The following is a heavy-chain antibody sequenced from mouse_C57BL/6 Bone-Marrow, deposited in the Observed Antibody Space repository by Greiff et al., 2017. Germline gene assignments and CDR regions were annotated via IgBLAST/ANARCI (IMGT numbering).Heavy chain of an antibody. CDR1: GYTFTDYN. CDR2: INPNNGGN. CDR3: ARKGLYYGSSHWYFDV. V-gene: IGHV1-18*01. D-gene: IGHD1-1*01. J-gene: IGHJ1*03. Sequence: VQLQQSGPELVKPGASVKIPCKASGYTFTDYNMDWVKQSHGKSLEWIGDINPNNGGNIYNQKFKGKATLTVDKSSSTAYMELRSLTSEDTAVYYCARKGLYYGSSHWYFDVWGTGTTVTVSS.